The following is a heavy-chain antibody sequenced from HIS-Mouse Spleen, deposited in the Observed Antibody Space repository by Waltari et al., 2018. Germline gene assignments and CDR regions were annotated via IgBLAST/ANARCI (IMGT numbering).Heavy chain of an antibody. J-gene: IGHJ2*01. CDR3: AREIPYSSSWYDWYFDL. CDR2: IYYSGST. CDR1: GGSISSSSYY. D-gene: IGHD6-13*01. Sequence: QLQLQESGPGLVKPSETLSLTCTVSGGSISSSSYYWGWIRQPPGKGPEWIGSIYYSGSTYYNPSLKSRVTISVDTSKNQFSLKLSSGTAADTAVYYCAREIPYSSSWYDWYFDLWGRGTLVTVSS. V-gene: IGHV4-39*07.